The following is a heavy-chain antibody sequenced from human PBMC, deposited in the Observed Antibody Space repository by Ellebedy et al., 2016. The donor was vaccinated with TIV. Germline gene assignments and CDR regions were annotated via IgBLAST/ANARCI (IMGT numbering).Heavy chain of an antibody. Sequence: SVKVSCKVSGGSFRNLAVSWVRQAPGQGLEWMGGVITDSRRAIYAQKSQDRVTITADRSTTTVYMGLRSLGFDDTAVYYCARDGALIEVVPDYGLDVWGQGTTVTVSS. CDR1: GGSFRNLA. D-gene: IGHD2-2*01. J-gene: IGHJ6*02. CDR2: VITDSRRA. CDR3: ARDGALIEVVPDYGLDV. V-gene: IGHV1-69*06.